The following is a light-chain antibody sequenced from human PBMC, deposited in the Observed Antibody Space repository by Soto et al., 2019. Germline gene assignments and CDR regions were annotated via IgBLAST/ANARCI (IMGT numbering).Light chain of an antibody. Sequence: QSALTQPASVSGSPGQSITISCTGTSSDVGGYNFVSWYQQHPGKAPKLVIYEVSNRPSGVSNRFSGSKSGNTAPLTISGLQAEDEADYYCSSYTSSSTLVFGGGTKLTVL. CDR3: SSYTSSSTLV. CDR1: SSDVGGYNF. V-gene: IGLV2-14*01. J-gene: IGLJ3*02. CDR2: EVS.